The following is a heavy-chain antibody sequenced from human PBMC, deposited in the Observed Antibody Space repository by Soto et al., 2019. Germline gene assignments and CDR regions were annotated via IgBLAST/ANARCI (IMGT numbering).Heavy chain of an antibody. J-gene: IGHJ4*02. CDR3: TRAGASDWNYVSTSS. V-gene: IGHV1-18*04. Sequence: QLVQSGADVKKPGASVKVSCKASGYTFTTSGINWVRQAPGQGLEWMGWISAKSGNTNYAQKLQGRDTMTTDTSTSTVYMELKSLTSDDTAIYYCTRAGASDWNYVSTSSWGQGTLVTVSS. CDR1: GYTFTTSG. CDR2: ISAKSGNT. D-gene: IGHD1-7*01.